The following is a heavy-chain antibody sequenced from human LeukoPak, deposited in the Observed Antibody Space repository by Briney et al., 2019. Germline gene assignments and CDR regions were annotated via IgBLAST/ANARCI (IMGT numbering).Heavy chain of an antibody. CDR1: GFTFSSYG. CDR2: IWYDGSNK. V-gene: IGHV3-33*01. D-gene: IGHD1-1*01. Sequence: GESLRLSCAASGFTFSSYGMHGVRQAPGKGLEWVAVIWYDGSNKYYADSVKGRFTISRDNSKNTLYLQMNSLRAEDTAVYYCARDSQTGRGDYWGQGTLVTVSS. CDR3: ARDSQTGRGDY. J-gene: IGHJ4*02.